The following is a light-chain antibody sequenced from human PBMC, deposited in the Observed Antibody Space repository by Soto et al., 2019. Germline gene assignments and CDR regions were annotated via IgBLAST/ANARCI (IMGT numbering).Light chain of an antibody. Sequence: QSVLTQPPSASGTPGQRVTISCSGSSSNIRSNYVYWYQQLPGTAPKLLIYSNNQRPSGVPDRFSGSKSGTSASLAISGLRSEDEADYYCAAWDDSLSGYVVFGGGTKLTVL. J-gene: IGLJ2*01. CDR3: AAWDDSLSGYVV. V-gene: IGLV1-47*02. CDR2: SNN. CDR1: SSNIRSNY.